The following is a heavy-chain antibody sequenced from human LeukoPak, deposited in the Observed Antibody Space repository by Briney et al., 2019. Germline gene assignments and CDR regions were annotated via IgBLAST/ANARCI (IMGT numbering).Heavy chain of an antibody. V-gene: IGHV3-30*02. CDR2: IRYDGSNK. J-gene: IGHJ4*02. CDR1: GFTFSSYG. Sequence: GGSLRLPCAASGFTFSSYGMHWVRQAPGKGLEWVAFIRYDGSNKYYADSVRGRFTISRDNSKNTLYLQMNSLRAEDTAVYYCAKDGPGIDRPYYFDYWGQGTLVTVSS. CDR3: AKDGPGIDRPYYFDY. D-gene: IGHD1-14*01.